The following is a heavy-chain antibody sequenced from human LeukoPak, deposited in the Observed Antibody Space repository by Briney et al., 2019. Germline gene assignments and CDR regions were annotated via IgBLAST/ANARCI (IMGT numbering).Heavy chain of an antibody. CDR2: INPNSGGT. D-gene: IGHD5-24*01. CDR1: GYTFTGYY. J-gene: IGHJ5*02. Sequence: GASVKVSCKASGYTFTGYYIHWVRQAPGQGLEWMGWINPNSGGTNYAQKFQGRVTMTRDTSISTAYMELSRLRSDDTAVYYCAREGAFPVEMATITSPYNWFDPWGQGTLVTVSS. CDR3: AREGAFPVEMATITSPYNWFDP. V-gene: IGHV1-2*02.